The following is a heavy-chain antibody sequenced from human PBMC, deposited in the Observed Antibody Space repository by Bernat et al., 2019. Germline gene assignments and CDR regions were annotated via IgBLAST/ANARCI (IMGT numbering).Heavy chain of an antibody. CDR1: GFTFSSYA. J-gene: IGHJ4*02. CDR3: ASNWNLDC. Sequence: VQLVESGGGLVQPGGSLRLSCAASGFTFSSYAMSWVRQAPGKGLVWVSVISANGASTYYADSVKGRFTISKDTSKNTLYLEMNSLRAEDTAVYYCASNWNLDCWGQGTLVTVSS. V-gene: IGHV3-23*04. D-gene: IGHD1-1*01. CDR2: ISANGAST.